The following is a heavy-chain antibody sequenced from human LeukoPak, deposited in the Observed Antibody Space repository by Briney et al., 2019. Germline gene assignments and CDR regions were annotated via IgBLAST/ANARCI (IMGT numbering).Heavy chain of an antibody. CDR1: GFTFSSYA. J-gene: IGHJ6*02. CDR2: ISGSGGST. CDR3: AKLELATMQGPSRYGMDV. D-gene: IGHD5-12*01. V-gene: IGHV3-23*01. Sequence: GGSLRLSCAASGFTFSSYAMSWVRQAPGEGLEWVSAISGSGGSTYYADSVKGRFTISRDNSKNTLYLQMNSLRAEDTAVYYCAKLELATMQGPSRYGMDVWGQGTTVTVSS.